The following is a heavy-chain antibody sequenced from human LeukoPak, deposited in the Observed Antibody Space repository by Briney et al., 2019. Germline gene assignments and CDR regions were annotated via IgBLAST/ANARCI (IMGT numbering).Heavy chain of an antibody. V-gene: IGHV5-51*01. J-gene: IGHJ4*02. CDR1: GYSFTSYW. D-gene: IGHD3-22*01. CDR3: ARLYEGYYYDSSGYAYFDY. CDR2: IYPGDSDT. Sequence: GESLKISSKGSGYSFTSYWIGWVRQMPGKGLEWMGIIYPGDSDTRYSPSFQGQVTISADKSISTAYLQWSSLKASDTAMYYCARLYEGYYYDSSGYAYFDYWGQGTLVTVSS.